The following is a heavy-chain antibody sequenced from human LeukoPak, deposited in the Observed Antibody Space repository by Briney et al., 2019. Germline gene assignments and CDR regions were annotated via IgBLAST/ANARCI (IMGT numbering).Heavy chain of an antibody. CDR1: GFTVSSNY. D-gene: IGHD3-10*01. Sequence: GGSLRLSCAASGFTVSSNYMSWVRQAPGKGLEWVSVIYSGGSTYYADSVKGRFTISRDNSRNTLYLQMNSLRAEDTAVYYCAKASGFTMVRGVKDYFDYWGQGTLVTVSS. CDR3: AKASGFTMVRGVKDYFDY. V-gene: IGHV3-53*01. J-gene: IGHJ4*02. CDR2: IYSGGST.